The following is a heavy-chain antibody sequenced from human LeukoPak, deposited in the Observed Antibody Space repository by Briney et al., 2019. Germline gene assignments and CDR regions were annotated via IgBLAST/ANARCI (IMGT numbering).Heavy chain of an antibody. V-gene: IGHV3-23*01. D-gene: IGHD4-11*01. CDR2: ISNSGGST. J-gene: IGHJ4*02. Sequence: PGGSLRLSCAATGFTFSDYAMSWVRQAPGTGLEWVSSISNSGGSTYYADPVKGRFTISRDNSKNTLYLQMNSLRAEDTAVYYCAKFRMATVTSFDYWGQGTLVTVSS. CDR1: GFTFSDYA. CDR3: AKFRMATVTSFDY.